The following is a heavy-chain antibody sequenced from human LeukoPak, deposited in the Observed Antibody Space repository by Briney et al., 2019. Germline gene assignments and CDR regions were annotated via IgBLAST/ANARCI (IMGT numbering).Heavy chain of an antibody. CDR1: GGSISSYY. CDR3: ARGRYYGSGTLVYFDY. CDR2: IYYSGST. D-gene: IGHD3-10*01. Sequence: PSETLSLTCTVSGGSISSYYWSWSRQPAGKGLGWIGYIYYSGSTNYNPSLKSRVTISVDTSKNQFSLKLTSVTAADTAVYYCARGRYYGSGTLVYFDYWGQGTLVTVSS. V-gene: IGHV4-59*12. J-gene: IGHJ4*02.